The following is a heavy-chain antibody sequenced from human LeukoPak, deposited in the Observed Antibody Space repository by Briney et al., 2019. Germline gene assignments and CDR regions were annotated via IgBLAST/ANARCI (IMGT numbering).Heavy chain of an antibody. V-gene: IGHV1-69*04. J-gene: IGHJ4*02. CDR1: GGTFSSYA. D-gene: IGHD5-24*01. CDR2: IIPILGIA. CDR3: ARDLLMAHYYFDY. Sequence: SVKVSCKASGGTFSSYAISWVRQAPGQGLEWMGRIIPILGIANYAQKFQGRVTITADKSTSTACMELSSLRSEDTAVYYCARDLLMAHYYFDYWGQGTLVTVSS.